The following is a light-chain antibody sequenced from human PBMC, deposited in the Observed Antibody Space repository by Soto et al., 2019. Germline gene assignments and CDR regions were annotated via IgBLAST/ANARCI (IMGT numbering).Light chain of an antibody. CDR2: GAP. Sequence: EIVLTQSPGTLSLSPGEIATLSCRASQSVRSSYLACYQQKPGQAPRLLIYGAPSQATGIPDRCSGSRSGAYFTVTISRLAPEDLAVYYGHQYGSPPRTFGQGTRVEIK. CDR3: HQYGSPPRT. V-gene: IGKV3-20*01. CDR1: QSVRSSY. J-gene: IGKJ1*01.